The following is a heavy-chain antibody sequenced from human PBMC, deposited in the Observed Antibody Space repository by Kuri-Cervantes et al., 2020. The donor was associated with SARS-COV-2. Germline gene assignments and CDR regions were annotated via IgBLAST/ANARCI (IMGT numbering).Heavy chain of an antibody. Sequence: GESLKISCAASGFTSSSYAMHWVRQAPGKGLEWVAVISYDGSNKYYADSVKGRFTISRDNSKNTLYLQMNSLRAEDTAVYYCASEDNIMDYWGQGTLVTVSS. CDR3: ASEDNIMDY. V-gene: IGHV3-30-3*01. CDR1: GFTSSSYA. J-gene: IGHJ4*02. CDR2: ISYDGSNK. D-gene: IGHD3-16*01.